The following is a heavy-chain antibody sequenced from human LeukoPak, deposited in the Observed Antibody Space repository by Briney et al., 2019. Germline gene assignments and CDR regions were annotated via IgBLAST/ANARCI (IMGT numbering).Heavy chain of an antibody. CDR2: FYDSGST. CDR3: ARRKDDLGSYFAY. J-gene: IGHJ4*02. D-gene: IGHD3-10*01. V-gene: IGHV4-39*02. CDR1: GGSSSSASYY. Sequence: SETLSLTCTVAGGSSSSASYYWGWIRQPPGNVLWLSGSFYDSGSTYYNPSLRSRVTISVDTSKNHVSLKLFSVTAADTAVYSCARRKDDLGSYFAYWGQGPLVLVSS.